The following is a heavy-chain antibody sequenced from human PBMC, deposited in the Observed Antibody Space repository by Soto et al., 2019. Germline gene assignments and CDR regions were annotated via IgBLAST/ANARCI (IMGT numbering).Heavy chain of an antibody. CDR2: ISYDGGHM. V-gene: IGHV3-30*18. CDR3: VKDSWWLVSFDH. Sequence: QVQLVESGGGGVQPGRSLRLTCAASGFAFKSYGMHWVRQAPGRGLEWVAAISYDGGHMYYADSAKGRFTISRDNSKNTLYLQMTSLRPEDTAVYYCVKDSWWLVSFDHWGQGTLVTVSS. D-gene: IGHD6-19*01. CDR1: GFAFKSYG. J-gene: IGHJ4*02.